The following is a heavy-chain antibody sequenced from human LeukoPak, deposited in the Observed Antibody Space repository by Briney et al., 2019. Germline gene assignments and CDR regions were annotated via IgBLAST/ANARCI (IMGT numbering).Heavy chain of an antibody. V-gene: IGHV1-69*13. D-gene: IGHD1-1*01. J-gene: IGHJ5*02. CDR3: ARAARMQLVNWFDP. CDR2: IIPIFGTA. Sequence: GASVKVSCKASGGTFSSYAISWVRQAPGQGLEWMGGIIPIFGTANYAQKFQGRVTITADESTSTAYMELSSLRSEDTAVYYCARAARMQLVNWFDPWGQGTLVTVSS. CDR1: GGTFSSYA.